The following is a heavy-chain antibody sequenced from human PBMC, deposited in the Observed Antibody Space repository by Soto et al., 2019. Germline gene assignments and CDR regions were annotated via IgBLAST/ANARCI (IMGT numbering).Heavy chain of an antibody. CDR2: IYPGDSDT. CDR3: VRQQYDFWSGYNYYYYYGMDV. CDR1: GYSFTSYW. V-gene: IGHV5-51*01. Sequence: AAGLTISCKGSGYSFTSYWIGWGRQMPGKGLEWMGIIYPGDSDTRYSPSFQGQVTISADKSISTAYLQWSSLKASDTAMYYCVRQQYDFWSGYNYYYYYGMDVWGQGTTVTVYS. J-gene: IGHJ6*02. D-gene: IGHD3-3*01.